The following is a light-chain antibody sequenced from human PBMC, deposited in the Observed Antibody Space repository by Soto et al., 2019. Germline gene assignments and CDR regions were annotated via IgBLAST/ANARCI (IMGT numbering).Light chain of an antibody. CDR2: GAS. V-gene: IGKV3-20*01. CDR1: ESVRSSY. CDR3: QQYGGSPQT. J-gene: IGKJ1*01. Sequence: EIVLTQSPGTLPLSPGERATLSCRASESVRSSYLAWYQQKPGQAPRLLMYGASSRTPGTPDRFSGSGSGTDFNLTIGRLDPEDFAVYYCQQYGGSPQTFGQGTKVEI.